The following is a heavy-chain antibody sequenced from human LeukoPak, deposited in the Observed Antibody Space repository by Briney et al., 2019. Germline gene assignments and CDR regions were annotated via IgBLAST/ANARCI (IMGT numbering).Heavy chain of an antibody. CDR3: ATTTVVTPGDDY. Sequence: SQTLSLTCTVSGGSISSGSYYWSWIRQPAGKGLEWIGRIYTSGSTNYNPSLKSRVTISVDTSKNQFSLKLSSVTAADTAVYYCATTTVVTPGDDYWGQGTLVTVSS. J-gene: IGHJ4*02. D-gene: IGHD4-23*01. CDR1: GGSISSGSYY. V-gene: IGHV4-61*02. CDR2: IYTSGST.